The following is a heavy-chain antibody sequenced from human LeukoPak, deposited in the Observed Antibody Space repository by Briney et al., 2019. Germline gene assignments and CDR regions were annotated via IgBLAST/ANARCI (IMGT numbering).Heavy chain of an antibody. J-gene: IGHJ6*03. V-gene: IGHV4-39*07. Sequence: SETLSLTCTVSGGSISSSSYYWGRIRQPPGKGLEWIGSINYSGSTYYNPSLKSRVTISVDRSKNQFSLKLSSVTAADTAVYYCARGYCSGGSCYSSYYYSYMDVWGKGTTVTVSS. CDR2: INYSGST. D-gene: IGHD2-15*01. CDR1: GGSISSSSYY. CDR3: ARGYCSGGSCYSSYYYSYMDV.